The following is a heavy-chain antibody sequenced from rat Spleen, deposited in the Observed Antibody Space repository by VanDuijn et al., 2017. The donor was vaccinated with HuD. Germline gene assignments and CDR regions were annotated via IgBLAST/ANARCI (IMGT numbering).Heavy chain of an antibody. CDR3: TREDWHFDF. V-gene: IGHV2S54*01. CDR1: GFSLTDYS. J-gene: IGHJ1*01. CDR2: IWGNGNR. Sequence: QVQMKESGPGLVQPSQTLSLTCTVSGFSLTDYSVHWVRQPPGKGLEWMGGIWGNGNRNYNSALKSRLTISRDTSKSLVFLKMNSLQTEDTAMYYCTREDWHFDFWGPGTMVTVSS.